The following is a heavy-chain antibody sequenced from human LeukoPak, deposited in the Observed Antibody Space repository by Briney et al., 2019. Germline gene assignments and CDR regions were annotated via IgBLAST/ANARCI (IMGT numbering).Heavy chain of an antibody. CDR1: GFTFTSSA. Sequence: GASVKVSCKASGFTFTSSAMQWVRQARGQRLEWIGWIVVGSGNTNYAQKFQERVTMTTDTSTSTAYMELRSLRSDDTAVYYCARSAGVATDYYYGMDVWAKGPRSPSP. J-gene: IGHJ6*02. CDR3: ARSAGVATDYYYGMDV. D-gene: IGHD4-23*01. CDR2: IVVGSGNT. V-gene: IGHV1-58*02.